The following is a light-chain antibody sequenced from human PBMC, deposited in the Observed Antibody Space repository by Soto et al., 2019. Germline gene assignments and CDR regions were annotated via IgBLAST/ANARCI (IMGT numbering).Light chain of an antibody. CDR3: QQYDFALRT. V-gene: IGKV3-20*01. CDR1: QSSSGNY. CDR2: GAP. Sequence: ELVVAHSRAALSLPPGGGSTRSCRSIQSSSGNYLACYQQKPGQAPTPLIYGAPSRAAGIPDRFSGSGSGTDFTLTISRLEPEDFAVYYCQQYDFALRTFGQVTKVDIK. J-gene: IGKJ1*01.